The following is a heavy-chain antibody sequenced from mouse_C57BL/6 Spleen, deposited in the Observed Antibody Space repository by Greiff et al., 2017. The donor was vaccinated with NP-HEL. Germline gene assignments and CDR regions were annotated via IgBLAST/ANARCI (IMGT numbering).Heavy chain of an antibody. V-gene: IGHV5-17*01. J-gene: IGHJ2*01. CDR1: GFTFSDYG. CDR3: AREAGTTVNFDY. Sequence: EVKLMESGGGLVKPGGSLKLSCAASGFTFSDYGMHWVRQAPEKGLEWVAYISSGSSTIHYADTVKGRFTISIDNAKNTLFLQMTSLRSEDPAMYYCAREAGTTVNFDYWGQGTTLTVSS. D-gene: IGHD1-1*01. CDR2: ISSGSSTI.